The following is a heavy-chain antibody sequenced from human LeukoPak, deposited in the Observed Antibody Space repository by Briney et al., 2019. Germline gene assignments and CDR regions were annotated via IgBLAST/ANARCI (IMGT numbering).Heavy chain of an antibody. Sequence: PGGSLRLSCTASGFTFSNYGMHWVRQAPGKGLEWVAVISYDGSNEYYADSVKGRFTISRDNSKNTLYLKMNSLRAEDTAVYYCAKDMTGYPSYWGQGTLVTVSS. CDR2: ISYDGSNE. D-gene: IGHD3-9*01. CDR3: AKDMTGYPSY. V-gene: IGHV3-30*18. J-gene: IGHJ4*02. CDR1: GFTFSNYG.